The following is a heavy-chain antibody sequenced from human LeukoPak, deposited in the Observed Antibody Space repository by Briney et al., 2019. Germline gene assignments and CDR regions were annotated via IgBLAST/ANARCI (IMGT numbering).Heavy chain of an antibody. CDR2: IIPIFGTA. Sequence: SVKVSCKASGGTFSSYAISWVRQAPGQGLEWMGGIIPIFGTANYAQKFQGRVTITADESTSTAYMELSSLRSGDTAVYYCARGPLDYDILTGPYGMDVWGKGTTVTVSS. CDR1: GGTFSSYA. D-gene: IGHD3-9*01. J-gene: IGHJ6*04. V-gene: IGHV1-69*13. CDR3: ARGPLDYDILTGPYGMDV.